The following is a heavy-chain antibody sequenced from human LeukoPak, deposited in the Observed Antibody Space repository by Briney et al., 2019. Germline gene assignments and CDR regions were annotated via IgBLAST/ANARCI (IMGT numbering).Heavy chain of an antibody. D-gene: IGHD3-9*01. J-gene: IGHJ4*02. CDR3: AKDLRDFDY. V-gene: IGHV3-23*01. CDR1: GFTFNSYS. CDR2: ITSSGGCT. Sequence: GGSLRLSCAASGFTFNSYSLSWVRQAPGKGLEWVSGITSSGGCTYYADSVKGRFTISRDNSKNTLYLQMNSLRAEDTAIYYCAKDLRDFDYWGQGTLVTVSS.